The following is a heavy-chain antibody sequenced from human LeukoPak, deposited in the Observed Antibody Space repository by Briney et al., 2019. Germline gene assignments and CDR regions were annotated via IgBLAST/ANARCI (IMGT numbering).Heavy chain of an antibody. CDR2: FDPEDGET. D-gene: IGHD2-2*01. CDR3: ATVRYCSSTSCYGQWFDP. Sequence: ASVKVSCKVSGYTLTELSMHWVRQAPGKGLEWMGGFDPEDGETIYAQKFQGRVTMTEDTSTDTAYTELSSLRSEDTAVYYCATVRYCSSTSCYGQWFDPWGQGTLVTVSS. J-gene: IGHJ5*02. V-gene: IGHV1-24*01. CDR1: GYTLTELS.